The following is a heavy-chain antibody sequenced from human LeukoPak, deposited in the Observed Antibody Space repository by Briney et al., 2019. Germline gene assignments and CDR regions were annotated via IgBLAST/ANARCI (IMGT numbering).Heavy chain of an antibody. Sequence: ASVKVSCKASGYTFTGYYMHWVRQAPGQGLEWMGWINPNSGGTNYAQKFQGRFTMTRDTSISTAYMELSRLRSDDTAVYYCARVNGGSHNYYYYGMDVWGQGTTVTVSS. CDR3: ARVNGGSHNYYYYGMDV. J-gene: IGHJ6*02. V-gene: IGHV1-2*02. CDR2: INPNSGGT. D-gene: IGHD1-26*01. CDR1: GYTFTGYY.